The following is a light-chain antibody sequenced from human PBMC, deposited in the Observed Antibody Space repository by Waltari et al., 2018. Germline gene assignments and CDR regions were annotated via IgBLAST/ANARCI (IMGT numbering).Light chain of an antibody. CDR3: AAWDDSLNGYV. V-gene: IGLV1-44*01. J-gene: IGLJ1*01. CDR1: SSNIGSNT. Sequence: QSVLTQPPSASGTPGQRVTISCSGSSSNIGSNTVNWYQQLPGTAPKLPIYSNNQRPSGVPDGFSGSKSGTSASLAISGLQSEDEADYYCAAWDDSLNGYVFGTGTKVTVL. CDR2: SNN.